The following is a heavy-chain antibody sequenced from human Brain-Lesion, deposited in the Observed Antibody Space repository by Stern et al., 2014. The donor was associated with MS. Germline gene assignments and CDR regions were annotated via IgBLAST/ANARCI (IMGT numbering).Heavy chain of an antibody. J-gene: IGHJ5*02. CDR1: GGSVSSTSYA. Sequence: QVQLLESGPGLVKPSETLSLTCTVAGGSVSSTSYAWAWIRQPPGKGLEWIGAIYYSGNTYYSPSLKSRLTISLDTATNQFSLQMSSVTAADTAVYYCAGEEDIRYCSGGSCTGNWFDPWGQGTLVTVSS. D-gene: IGHD2-15*01. CDR2: IYYSGNT. V-gene: IGHV4-39*01. CDR3: AGEEDIRYCSGGSCTGNWFDP.